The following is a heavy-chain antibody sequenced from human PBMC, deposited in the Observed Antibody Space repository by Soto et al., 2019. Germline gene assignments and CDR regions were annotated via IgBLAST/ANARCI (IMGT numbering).Heavy chain of an antibody. V-gene: IGHV3-11*01. CDR3: ARDSCSSTSCHYYYYYYYMDV. CDR1: GFTFSDYY. D-gene: IGHD2-2*01. CDR2: ISSSGSTI. J-gene: IGHJ6*03. Sequence: GGSLRLSCAASGFTFSDYYMSWIRQAPGKGLEWVSYISSSGSTIYYADSVKGRFTISRDNAKNSLYLQMNSLRAEDTAVYYCARDSCSSTSCHYYYYYYYMDVWGKGTTVTVSS.